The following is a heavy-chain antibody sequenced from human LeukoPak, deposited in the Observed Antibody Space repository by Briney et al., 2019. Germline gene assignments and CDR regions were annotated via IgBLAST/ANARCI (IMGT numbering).Heavy chain of an antibody. CDR2: ISGSGGTT. Sequence: PGGSLRLSCAASGFTFSNYAMNWVRQAPGKGLEWVSLISGSGGTTYCADSVKGRFTISRDNSKNTLYLQMNSLRAEDTAVYYRATYYYGSGSWSYYYYGMEVWGQGTTVTVSS. J-gene: IGHJ6*02. V-gene: IGHV3-23*01. CDR3: ATYYYGSGSWSYYYYGMEV. D-gene: IGHD3-10*01. CDR1: GFTFSNYA.